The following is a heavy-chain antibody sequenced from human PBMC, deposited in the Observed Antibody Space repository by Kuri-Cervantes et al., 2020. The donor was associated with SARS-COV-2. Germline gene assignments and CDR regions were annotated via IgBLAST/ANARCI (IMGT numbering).Heavy chain of an antibody. Sequence: ASVKVSCKASGYTFTSYGISWVRQAPGQGLEWMGWISAYNGNTNYAQKFQGRVTITADESTSTAYMELSSLRSEDTAVYYCTTLIDYWGQGALVTVSS. J-gene: IGHJ4*02. V-gene: IGHV1-18*01. CDR3: TTLIDY. CDR1: GYTFTSYG. CDR2: ISAYNGNT.